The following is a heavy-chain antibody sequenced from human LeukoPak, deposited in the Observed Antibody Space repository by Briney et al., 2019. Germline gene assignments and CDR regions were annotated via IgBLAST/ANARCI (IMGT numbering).Heavy chain of an antibody. Sequence: GGSLTLSCAASGFTFSREAMSWVRQAPGKGLDWVSGINSNGGRTYYADSVKGRFTISRDNSKNTLYLQMNSLRAEDTAVYYCARDASKLLWFGELLRGWFDPWGQGTLVTVSS. CDR2: INSNGGRT. V-gene: IGHV3-23*01. J-gene: IGHJ5*02. CDR1: GFTFSREA. CDR3: ARDASKLLWFGELLRGWFDP. D-gene: IGHD3-10*01.